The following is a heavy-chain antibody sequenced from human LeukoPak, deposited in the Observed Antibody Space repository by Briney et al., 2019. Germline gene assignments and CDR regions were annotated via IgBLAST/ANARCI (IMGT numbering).Heavy chain of an antibody. D-gene: IGHD6-19*01. CDR3: AKDTDPYSSGWYGGGYDY. J-gene: IGHJ4*02. V-gene: IGHV3-9*01. CDR2: ISWNSGSI. CDR1: GFTFDDYA. Sequence: PGGSLRLSCAASGFTFDDYAMHWVRQAPGKGLEWVSGISWNSGSIGYADSVKGRFTISRDNAKNSLYLQMNSLRAEDTALYYCAKDTDPYSSGWYGGGYDYWGQGTLVTVSS.